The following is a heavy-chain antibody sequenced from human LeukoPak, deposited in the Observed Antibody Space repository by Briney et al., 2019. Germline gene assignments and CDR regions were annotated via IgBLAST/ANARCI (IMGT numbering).Heavy chain of an antibody. V-gene: IGHV3-48*01. D-gene: IGHD1-26*01. J-gene: IGHJ4*02. CDR2: ISSSSSTI. Sequence: GGPLRLSCAASGFTFSSYSMNWVRQAPGKGLEWVSYISSSSSTIYYADSVKGRFTISRDNAKNSLYLQMNSLRADDTAVYYCARDSGQYYFDYWGQGTLVTVSS. CDR3: ARDSGQYYFDY. CDR1: GFTFSSYS.